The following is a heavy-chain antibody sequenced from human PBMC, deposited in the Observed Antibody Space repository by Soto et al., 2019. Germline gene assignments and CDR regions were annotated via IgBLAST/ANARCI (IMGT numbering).Heavy chain of an antibody. CDR3: ARLSVVMDY. J-gene: IGHJ4*02. CDR2: IYSSGST. Sequence: HLQLQESGPGLVKPSETLSLTCTVSGDSISSSSYYWAWIRQPPGKGLEWIGHIYSSGSTYYTPSLKSRVTISVDTSKNHFSLKLSSVTAADTAVYYCARLSVVMDYWGQGTLVAVSS. D-gene: IGHD3-22*01. CDR1: GDSISSSSYY. V-gene: IGHV4-39*02.